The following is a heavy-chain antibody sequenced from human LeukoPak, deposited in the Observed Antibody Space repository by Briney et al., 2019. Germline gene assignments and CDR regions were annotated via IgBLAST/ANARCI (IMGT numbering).Heavy chain of an antibody. V-gene: IGHV3-30*04. CDR3: ARDLVYFSGGSCYSGDAFDI. CDR2: ISYDGSNK. J-gene: IGHJ3*02. CDR1: GFTFSSYA. D-gene: IGHD2-15*01. Sequence: GRSLRLSCAASGFTFSSYAMHWVRQAPGKGLEWVAVISYDGSNKYYADSVKGRFTISRDNSKNTLYLQMNSLRAEDTAVYYCARDLVYFSGGSCYSGDAFDIWGQGTMVTVSS.